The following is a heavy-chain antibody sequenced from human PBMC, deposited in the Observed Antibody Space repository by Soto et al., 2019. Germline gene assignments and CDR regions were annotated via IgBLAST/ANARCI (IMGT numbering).Heavy chain of an antibody. D-gene: IGHD3-10*01. V-gene: IGHV4-30-4*01. CDR3: ARDRLVPRGWFDP. J-gene: IGHJ5*02. CDR2: IYYSGSS. Sequence: SETLSLTCTVSGGSISSGDYYWSWIRQPPGKGLEWIGYIYYSGSSYYNPSLKSRVTISVDTSKNQFSLKLSSVTAADTAVYYCARDRLVPRGWFDPWGQGTMGTVSS. CDR1: GGSISSGDYY.